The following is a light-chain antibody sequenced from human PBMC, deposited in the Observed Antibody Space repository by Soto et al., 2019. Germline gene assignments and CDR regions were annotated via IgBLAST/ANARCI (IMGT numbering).Light chain of an antibody. CDR3: QQYNTYST. CDR1: QGISSY. CDR2: LAS. V-gene: IGKV1-9*01. J-gene: IGKJ5*01. Sequence: IQLTQSPSSLSASVGDRVSITFRASQGISSYLAWYQQKPGKAPKLLIYLASTLQSGVPSRFSGSGSGTDFTLTISSLQPDDFATYYCQQYNTYSTFGQGTRLEIK.